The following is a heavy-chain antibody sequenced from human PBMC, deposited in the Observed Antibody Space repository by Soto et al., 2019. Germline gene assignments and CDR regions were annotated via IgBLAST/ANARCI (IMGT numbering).Heavy chain of an antibody. Sequence: EVQLVESWGALVKPGGSLRLSCAASGFSFGIYTMNWVRQAPGKGLEWVASVGPTSPYIYYADSVRGRFTISRDNAKHVLFLKMISLRAEDTAVYYCARVMCGDCSAYYVCSMDVWGQGTTVTVSS. CDR2: VGPTSPYI. V-gene: IGHV3-21*01. CDR3: ARVMCGDCSAYYVCSMDV. D-gene: IGHD2-21*02. CDR1: GFSFGIYT. J-gene: IGHJ6*02.